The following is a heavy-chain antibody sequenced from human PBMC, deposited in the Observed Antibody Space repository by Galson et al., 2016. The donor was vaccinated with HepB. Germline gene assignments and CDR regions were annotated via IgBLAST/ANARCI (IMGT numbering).Heavy chain of an antibody. J-gene: IGHJ3*02. Sequence: SLRLSCAVSGLIISTNYMSWVRQAPGSGLEWVSVIYGGGSTFYADSVKGRFTISRDNSKNTVYLQMNSLRAEDTAVYYCARESPTTAGAFDIWGQGTMVTVSS. V-gene: IGHV3-53*01. D-gene: IGHD4-17*01. CDR1: GLIISTNY. CDR3: ARESPTTAGAFDI. CDR2: IYGGGST.